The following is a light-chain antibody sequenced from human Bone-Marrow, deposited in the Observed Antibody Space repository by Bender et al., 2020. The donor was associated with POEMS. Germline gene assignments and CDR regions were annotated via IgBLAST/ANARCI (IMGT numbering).Light chain of an antibody. CDR2: EVD. CDR1: SSDVGDYNL. Sequence: QSALTQPASVSGSPGQSITISCTGTSSDVGDYNLVSWYQQHPGEAPKVMIYEVDKRPSGVSDRFSGSKSGNTASLTISGLQAEDEADYYCSSYAGTRTLVFGGGTKLTVL. J-gene: IGLJ3*02. V-gene: IGLV2-23*02. CDR3: SSYAGTRTLV.